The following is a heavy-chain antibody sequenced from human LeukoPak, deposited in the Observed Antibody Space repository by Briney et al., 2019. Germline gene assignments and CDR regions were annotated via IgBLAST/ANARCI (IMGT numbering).Heavy chain of an antibody. CDR3: ARDGSWELLLRWFDP. D-gene: IGHD1-26*01. CDR1: GGSISSSSYY. J-gene: IGHJ5*02. Sequence: SETLSLTCTVSGGSISSSSYYWGWIRQPPGKGLEWIGSIYYSGSTYYNPSLKSRVTISVDTSKNQFSLKLSSVTAADTAVYYCARDGSWELLLRWFDPWGQGTLVTVSS. V-gene: IGHV4-39*07. CDR2: IYYSGST.